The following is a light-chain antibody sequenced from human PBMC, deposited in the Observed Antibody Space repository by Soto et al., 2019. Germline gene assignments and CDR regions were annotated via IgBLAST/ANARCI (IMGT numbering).Light chain of an antibody. CDR2: AAS. CDR3: QQYYSFPWT. J-gene: IGKJ1*01. CDR1: QSLYNF. Sequence: DIQMTQSPSTLSASIGDRVTITCRASQSLYNFLAWYQQKPGKAPKLLIYAASTLQSGVPSRFSGSGSGTDFTLTISCLQSEDFATYYCQQYYSFPWTFGQGTKVDIK. V-gene: IGKV1-5*01.